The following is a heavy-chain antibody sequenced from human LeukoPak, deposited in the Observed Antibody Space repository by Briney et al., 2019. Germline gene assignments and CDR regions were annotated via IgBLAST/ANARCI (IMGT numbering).Heavy chain of an antibody. Sequence: SGGSLRLSCAASGFTVSSNYMSWVRQAPGKGLEWVSVIYSGGSTYYADSVKGRFTISRDNSKNTLYLQMNSLRAEDTAVYYCARVSTFYGDYGDLDYWGQGTLVTVSS. V-gene: IGHV3-53*01. CDR2: IYSGGST. CDR3: ARVSTFYGDYGDLDY. J-gene: IGHJ4*02. D-gene: IGHD4-17*01. CDR1: GFTVSSNY.